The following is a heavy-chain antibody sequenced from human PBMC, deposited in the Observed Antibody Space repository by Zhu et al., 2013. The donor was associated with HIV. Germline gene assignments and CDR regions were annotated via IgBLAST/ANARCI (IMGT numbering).Heavy chain of an antibody. CDR1: GGTFSSYA. D-gene: IGHD2-2*03. CDR3: ASKNGYCSSTSCYHNYYYYYGMDV. Sequence: QVQLVQSGAEVKKPGSSVKVSCKASGGTFSSYAISWVRQAPGQGLEWMGGIIPIFGTANYAQKFQGRVTITADESTSTAYMELSSLRSEDTAVYYCASKNGYCSSTSCYHNYYYYYGMDVWGQGTTGHRLL. CDR2: IIPIFGTA. J-gene: IGHJ6*02. V-gene: IGHV1-69*01.